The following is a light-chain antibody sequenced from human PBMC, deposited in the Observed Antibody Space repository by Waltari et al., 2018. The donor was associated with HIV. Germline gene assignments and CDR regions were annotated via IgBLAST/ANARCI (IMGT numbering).Light chain of an antibody. V-gene: IGLV1-47*01. Sequence: QSVLTQPPSASGTPGQRVTISCSGSSSNLGNNHVYWYQQLPGTAPKLLIYRNNQRPSGVPDRFSGSKSGTSASLAISGLRSEDDADYYCAAWDDSLGGHHVFGTGTKVTVL. CDR2: RNN. CDR1: SSNLGNNH. J-gene: IGLJ1*01. CDR3: AAWDDSLGGHHV.